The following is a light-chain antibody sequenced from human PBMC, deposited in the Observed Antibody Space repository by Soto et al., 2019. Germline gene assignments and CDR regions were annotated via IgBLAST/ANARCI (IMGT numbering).Light chain of an antibody. J-gene: IGLJ2*01. CDR1: SSDVGGYNY. CDR2: QVT. V-gene: IGLV2-14*01. Sequence: QSVLTQPASVSGSPGQSITISCTGTSSDVGGYNYVSWYQHHPGKAPKLMISQVTNRPPGVSNRFSGSKSGNTASLTISGLQAEDEADYYCSSFTSSTAVVFGGGTKLTVL. CDR3: SSFTSSTAVV.